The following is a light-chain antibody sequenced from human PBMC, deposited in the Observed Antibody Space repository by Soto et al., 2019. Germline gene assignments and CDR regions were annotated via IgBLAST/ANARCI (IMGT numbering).Light chain of an antibody. CDR1: SGHSSYD. CDR2: VNSGGSH. Sequence: QSVLTQSPSASASLGASVKLTCTQSSGHSSYDIAWHQQQPDKGPRFLMTVNSGGSHNKGDGIPDRFSGSSSGAERYLTISSLQSEDEADYYCQTWGTGYVVFGGGTKLTVL. V-gene: IGLV4-69*01. J-gene: IGLJ2*01. CDR3: QTWGTGYVV.